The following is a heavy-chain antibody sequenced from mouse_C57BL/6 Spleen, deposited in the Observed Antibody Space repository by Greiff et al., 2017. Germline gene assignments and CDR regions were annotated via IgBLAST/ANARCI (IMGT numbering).Heavy chain of an antibody. CDR2: IGPSDSYT. CDR3: ARRGTAQATPDY. CDR1: GYTFTSYW. V-gene: IGHV1-50*01. Sequence: QVHVKQSGAELVKPGASVKLSCKASGYTFTSYWMQWVKQRPGQGLEWIGEIGPSDSYTNYNQKFKGKATLTVDTSSSTAYMQLSSLTSEDSAVYYCARRGTAQATPDYWGQGTTLTVSS. D-gene: IGHD3-2*02. J-gene: IGHJ2*01.